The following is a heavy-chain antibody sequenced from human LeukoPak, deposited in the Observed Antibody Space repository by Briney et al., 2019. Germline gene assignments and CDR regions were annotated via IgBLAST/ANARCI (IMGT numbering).Heavy chain of an antibody. Sequence: SQTLSLTCAVSGGSISSGGYSWSRIRQPPGKGLEWIGYIYHSGSTYYNPSLKSRVTISVDRSKNQFSLKLSSVTAADTAVYYCARAAYYDFWSGGNWFDPWGQGTLVTVSS. D-gene: IGHD3-3*01. CDR2: IYHSGST. CDR3: ARAAYYDFWSGGNWFDP. V-gene: IGHV4-30-2*01. CDR1: GGSISSGGYS. J-gene: IGHJ5*02.